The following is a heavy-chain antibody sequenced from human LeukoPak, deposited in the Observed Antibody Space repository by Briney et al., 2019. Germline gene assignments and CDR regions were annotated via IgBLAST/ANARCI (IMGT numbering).Heavy chain of an antibody. CDR1: GFTFSSYS. CDR2: ISSSSRTT. CDR3: SRRGGYGDSYWYFDL. J-gene: IGHJ2*01. D-gene: IGHD4-17*01. Sequence: GGSLRLSCAASGFTFSSYSMNWVRQAPGKGLEWVSYISSSSRTTYYADSVKGRFTISRDNAKNTLYLQMSSLRAEDTAVYYCSRRGGYGDSYWYFDLWGRGTLVTVSS. V-gene: IGHV3-48*01.